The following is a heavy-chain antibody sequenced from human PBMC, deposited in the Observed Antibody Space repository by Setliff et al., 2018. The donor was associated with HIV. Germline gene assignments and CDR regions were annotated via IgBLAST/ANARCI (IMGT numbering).Heavy chain of an antibody. J-gene: IGHJ6*03. V-gene: IGHV4-4*08. CDR3: ARAISTPSYYYHMDV. Sequence: SETLSLTCTLSGGSMSSYYWTWIRQPPGKGLEWIGYVYTSEISNYNSSLRSRVVISLDTSQNQFSLKLGSVTAAETAVYYCARAISTPSYYYHMDVWGTGTPVTVSS. CDR2: VYTSEIS. CDR1: GGSMSSYY. D-gene: IGHD3-10*01.